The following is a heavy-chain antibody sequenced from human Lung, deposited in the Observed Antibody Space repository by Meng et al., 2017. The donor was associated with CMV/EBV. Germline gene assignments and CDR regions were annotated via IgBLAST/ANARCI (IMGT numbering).Heavy chain of an antibody. CDR2: IYHSGST. V-gene: IGHV4-4*02. D-gene: IGHD6-19*01. Sequence: QGPLQESGPGLVKPSGTLPLTCPVLGGSISSSNWWSWVRQPPGKGLEWIGEIYHSGSTNYNPSLKSRVTISVDKSKNQFSLKLSSVTAADTAVYYCASFPPPGKQWLVTDYWGQGTLVTVSS. J-gene: IGHJ4*02. CDR3: ASFPPPGKQWLVTDY. CDR1: GGSISSSNW.